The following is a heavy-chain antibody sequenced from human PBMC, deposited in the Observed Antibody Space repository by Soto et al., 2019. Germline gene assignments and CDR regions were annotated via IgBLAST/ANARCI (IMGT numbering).Heavy chain of an antibody. CDR2: IYYSGST. CDR1: GGSIASAESY. V-gene: IGHV4-31*03. Sequence: SETLSLTCTVSGGSIASAESYWSWIRQYPGKGLEWIGYIYYSGSTYYNPSLKSRLTISFDSSKNQFSLRLSSVTAADTAVYYCARVWDYDDFYFDYWGQGTLVTVSS. CDR3: ARVWDYDDFYFDY. J-gene: IGHJ4*02. D-gene: IGHD4-17*01.